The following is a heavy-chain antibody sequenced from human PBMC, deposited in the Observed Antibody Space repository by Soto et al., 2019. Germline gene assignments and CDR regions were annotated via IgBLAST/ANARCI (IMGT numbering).Heavy chain of an antibody. V-gene: IGHV3-23*01. Sequence: SGGSLRLSCAAAGLTFSRFAMSWVRQAPGKGLEWVSGISGGGGSTFYADSVKGRFTISRDNSKNTLYLQMNSLRVEDTAVYYCAKEFYYDSIGFAPFDYWGQGTLVTVSS. CDR2: ISGGGGST. CDR1: GLTFSRFA. J-gene: IGHJ4*02. D-gene: IGHD3-22*01. CDR3: AKEFYYDSIGFAPFDY.